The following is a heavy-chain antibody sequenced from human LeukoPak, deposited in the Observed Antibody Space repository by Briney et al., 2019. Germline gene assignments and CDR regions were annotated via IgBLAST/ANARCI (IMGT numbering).Heavy chain of an antibody. CDR3: AKLEPDIVVVPAAMRYYYMDV. V-gene: IGHV3-23*01. CDR2: ISGSGGST. D-gene: IGHD2-2*01. CDR1: GFTFSSYA. J-gene: IGHJ6*03. Sequence: GGSLRLSCAASGFTFSSYAMSWVRQAPGKGLEWVSAISGSGGSTYYADSVKGRFTISRGNSKNTLYLQMNSLRAEDTAVYYCAKLEPDIVVVPAAMRYYYMDVWGKGTTVTVSS.